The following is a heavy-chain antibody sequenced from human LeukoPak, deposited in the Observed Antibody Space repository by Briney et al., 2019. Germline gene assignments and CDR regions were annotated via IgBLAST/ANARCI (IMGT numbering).Heavy chain of an antibody. CDR3: AALQGPYSSSWYEPFDY. J-gene: IGHJ4*02. Sequence: SVKVSCKASGFTFTSSAVQWVRQARGQRLEWIGWIVVGSGNTNYAQKFQERVTITRDMSTSTAYMELSSLRSEDTAVYYCAALQGPYSSSWYEPFDYWGQGTLVTASS. CDR1: GFTFTSSA. D-gene: IGHD6-13*01. CDR2: IVVGSGNT. V-gene: IGHV1-58*01.